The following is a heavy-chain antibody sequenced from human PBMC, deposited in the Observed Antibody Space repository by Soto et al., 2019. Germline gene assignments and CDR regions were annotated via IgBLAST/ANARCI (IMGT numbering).Heavy chain of an antibody. Sequence: EVQLVESGGGLVKPGGSLRLSCAASGFSFSNFTMNWVRQAPGKGLEWVSSIDTGTTFMFYADSVTGRFTISRDNSKKSVYLQMNSLRAEDTAVYYCARETWSYSWNEGLMDVWGQGTTVTVSS. D-gene: IGHD1-20*01. CDR2: IDTGTTFM. CDR1: GFSFSNFT. CDR3: ARETWSYSWNEGLMDV. V-gene: IGHV3-21*01. J-gene: IGHJ6*02.